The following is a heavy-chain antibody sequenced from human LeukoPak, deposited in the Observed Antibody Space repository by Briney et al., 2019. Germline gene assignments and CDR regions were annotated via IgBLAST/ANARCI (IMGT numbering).Heavy chain of an antibody. CDR1: GYTFTSYG. Sequence: ASVKVSCKASGYTFTSYGISWVRQAPGQGLEWMGWISAYNGNTNYAQKLQGRVTMTTDTSTSTAYMELRSLRSDDTAVYYCARMSSYDSSGYYEWAYFDYWGQGTLVTVSS. J-gene: IGHJ4*02. V-gene: IGHV1-18*01. D-gene: IGHD3-22*01. CDR2: ISAYNGNT. CDR3: ARMSSYDSSGYYEWAYFDY.